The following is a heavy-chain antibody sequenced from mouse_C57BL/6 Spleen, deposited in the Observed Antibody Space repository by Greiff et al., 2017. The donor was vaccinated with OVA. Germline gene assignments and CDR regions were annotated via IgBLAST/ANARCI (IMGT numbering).Heavy chain of an antibody. D-gene: IGHD2-12*01. CDR2: ILPGSGST. Sequence: VQGVESGAELMKPGASVKLSCKATGYTFTGYWIEWVKQRPGHGLEWIGEILPGSGSTNYNEKFKGKATFTADTSSNTAYMQLSSLTTEDSAIYYCARDYSHLVREKLGFAYWGQGTLVTVSA. V-gene: IGHV1-9*01. J-gene: IGHJ3*01. CDR1: GYTFTGYW. CDR3: ARDYSHLVREKLGFAY.